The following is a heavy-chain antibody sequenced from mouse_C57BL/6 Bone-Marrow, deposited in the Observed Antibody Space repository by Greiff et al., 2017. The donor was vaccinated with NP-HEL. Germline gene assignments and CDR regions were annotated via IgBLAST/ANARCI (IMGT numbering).Heavy chain of an antibody. Sequence: EVKLVESGGGLVQPGGSLSLSCAASGFTFTDYYMSWVRQPPGKALEWLGFIRNKANGYTTEYSASVKGRFTISRANSQSILYLQMNALRAEDSATYYCARSGWLLPHYYAMDYWGQGTSVTVSS. CDR2: IRNKANGYTT. J-gene: IGHJ4*01. CDR1: GFTFTDYY. D-gene: IGHD2-3*01. CDR3: ARSGWLLPHYYAMDY. V-gene: IGHV7-3*01.